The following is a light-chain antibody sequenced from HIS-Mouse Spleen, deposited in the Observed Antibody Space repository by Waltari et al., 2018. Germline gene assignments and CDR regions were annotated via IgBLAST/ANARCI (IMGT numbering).Light chain of an antibody. CDR3: QSADSSGTYV. CDR1: ALPRPY. J-gene: IGLJ1*01. V-gene: IGLV3-25*03. CDR2: KDS. Sequence: SYELTQPPSVSVSPGQPARITCSGDALPRPYAYWYQHKPGQAPGLVIYKDSERPSGIPERFSGSSSGTTVTLTISGVQAEDEADYYCQSADSSGTYVFGTGTKVTVL.